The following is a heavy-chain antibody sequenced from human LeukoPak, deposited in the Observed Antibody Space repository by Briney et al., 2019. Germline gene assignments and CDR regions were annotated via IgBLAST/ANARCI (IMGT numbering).Heavy chain of an antibody. V-gene: IGHV3-30*03. CDR3: ARAPLLGARGEFDY. J-gene: IGHJ4*02. CDR1: GFTFSGYG. Sequence: GGSLRLACAASGFTFSGYGMHWVRQAPGKGLEWVAVVSYDGNNKYYADSLKGRFTISRDNAKNSLYLQMNSLRAEDTAVYYCARAPLLGARGEFDYWGQGTLVTVSS. CDR2: VSYDGNNK. D-gene: IGHD7-27*01.